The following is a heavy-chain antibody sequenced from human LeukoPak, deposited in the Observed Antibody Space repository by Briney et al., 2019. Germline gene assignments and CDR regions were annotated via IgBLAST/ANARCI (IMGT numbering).Heavy chain of an antibody. CDR3: VRIPEF. Sequence: GGCLRLSCTASGFNFSSYAMHWFRQGPGKGLEFVSAISRNGGDTSYGNSVRGRFIISRDNSKNTVYLQMGSLRSEDAGIYYCVRIPEFWGQGTLVAVSS. D-gene: IGHD3-10*01. CDR1: GFNFSSYA. V-gene: IGHV3-64*01. J-gene: IGHJ1*01. CDR2: ISRNGGDT.